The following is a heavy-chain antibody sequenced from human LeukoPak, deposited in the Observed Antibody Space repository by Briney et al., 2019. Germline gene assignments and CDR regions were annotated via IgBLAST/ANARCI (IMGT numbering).Heavy chain of an antibody. V-gene: IGHV4-59*12. CDR2: IYYSGST. CDR1: GGSISSYY. CDR3: ARMVVAGTVYFDY. Sequence: SETLSLTCTVSGGSISSYYWSWIRQPPGKGLEWIGSIYYSGSTYYNPPLKSRVTISVDKSKNQFSLKLSSVTAADTAVYYCARMVVAGTVYFDYWGQGTLVTVSS. D-gene: IGHD6-19*01. J-gene: IGHJ4*02.